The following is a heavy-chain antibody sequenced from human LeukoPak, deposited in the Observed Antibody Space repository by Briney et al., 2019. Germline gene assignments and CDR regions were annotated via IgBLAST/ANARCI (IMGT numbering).Heavy chain of an antibody. J-gene: IGHJ4*02. D-gene: IGHD3-3*01. CDR3: ATYDFWSGYSPSY. Sequence: GGSLRLSCAASGFTFSSYSMNWVRQAPGKGLEWVSYISSSSTIYYADSVKGRFTISRDNAKNSLYLQMNSLRAEDTAVYYCATYDFWSGYSPSYWGQGTLVTVSS. V-gene: IGHV3-48*01. CDR1: GFTFSSYS. CDR2: ISSSSTI.